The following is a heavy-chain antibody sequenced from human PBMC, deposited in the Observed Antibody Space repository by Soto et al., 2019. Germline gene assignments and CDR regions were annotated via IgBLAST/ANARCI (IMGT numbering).Heavy chain of an antibody. CDR1: GFTFSNYA. V-gene: IGHV3-23*01. Sequence: GSLRLSCAASGFTFSNYAMNWVRQAPGKGLEWVSGITDSGVSTYYADSVRGRFTISRDNSKNTLYLEMNSLRAEDTAVYYCAIAGGLVVVPHFDYWGQGTLVTVSS. D-gene: IGHD3-22*01. CDR2: ITDSGVST. CDR3: AIAGGLVVVPHFDY. J-gene: IGHJ4*02.